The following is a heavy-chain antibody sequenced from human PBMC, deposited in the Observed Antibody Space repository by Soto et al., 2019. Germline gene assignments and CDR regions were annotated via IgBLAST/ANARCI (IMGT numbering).Heavy chain of an antibody. D-gene: IGHD3-10*01. CDR3: ARDKKLYYYGSGTGLSPYYYYGMDV. J-gene: IGHJ6*02. CDR1: GGSISSGDYY. V-gene: IGHV4-30-4*01. CDR2: IYYSGST. Sequence: PSETLSLTCTVSGGSISSGDYYWSWIRKPPGKGLEWIGYIYYSGSTYYNPSLKSRVTISVDTSKNQFSLKLSSVTAADTAVYYCARDKKLYYYGSGTGLSPYYYYGMDVWGQGTTVTVSS.